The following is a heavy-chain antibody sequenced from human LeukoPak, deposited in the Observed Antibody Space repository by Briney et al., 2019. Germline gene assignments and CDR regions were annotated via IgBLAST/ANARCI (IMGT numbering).Heavy chain of an antibody. CDR2: IYSGGST. J-gene: IGHJ6*02. Sequence: GGSLRLSCAASGFTFSSYWMSWVRQAPGKGLEWVSVIYSGGSTYYADSVKGRFTISRDNSKNTLYLQMNSLRAEDTAVYYCASPLGRGYYYYYGMDVWGQGTTVTVSS. CDR1: GFTFSSYW. CDR3: ASPLGRGYYYYYGMDV. D-gene: IGHD1-14*01. V-gene: IGHV3-66*01.